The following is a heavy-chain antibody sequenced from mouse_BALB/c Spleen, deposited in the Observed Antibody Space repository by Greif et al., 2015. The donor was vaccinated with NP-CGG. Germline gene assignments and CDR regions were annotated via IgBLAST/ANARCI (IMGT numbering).Heavy chain of an antibody. CDR3: AREGSYDGFYWSAMDY. CDR2: IWGDGST. D-gene: IGHD2-3*01. V-gene: IGHV2-6-7*01. CDR1: GFSLTGYG. Sequence: VQLQQSGPGLVAPSQSLSVTCTVSGFSLTGYGVNWVRQPPGKGLEWLGMIWGDGSTDYNSALKSRLSISKDNSKSXVFLKMNGLHTDGTARYYCAREGSYDGFYWSAMDYWGQGTSVTVSS. J-gene: IGHJ4*01.